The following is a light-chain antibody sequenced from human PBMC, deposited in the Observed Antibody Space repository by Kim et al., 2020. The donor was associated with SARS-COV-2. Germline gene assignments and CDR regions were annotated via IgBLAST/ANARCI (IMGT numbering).Light chain of an antibody. CDR1: HPISNY. CDR2: SAS. J-gene: IGKJ2*01. CDR3: KQSAETPYT. Sequence: STSVRDRVTHNCRASHPISNYLNWYQQKRGKGPNLLIYSASTLQSGVPSRLSGRGSGTDFTLTISSLQPEDFAIYFCKQSAETPYTFGQGTKREI. V-gene: IGKV1-39*01.